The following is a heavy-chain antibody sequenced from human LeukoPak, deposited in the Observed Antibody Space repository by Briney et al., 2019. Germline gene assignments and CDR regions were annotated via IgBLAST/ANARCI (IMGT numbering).Heavy chain of an antibody. Sequence: GEALKISCKGSGYSFSSYWISWVRPMPGKGLEWMGRIDHGDSFTKYRPSLEGRVTISDDKSLSTVYLQWSSLKASDTAIYYCARDGGGVSSWVSHWGQGTLVTVSS. D-gene: IGHD2-8*02. J-gene: IGHJ4*02. CDR1: GYSFSSYW. CDR3: ARDGGGVSSWVSH. CDR2: IDHGDSFT. V-gene: IGHV5-10-1*01.